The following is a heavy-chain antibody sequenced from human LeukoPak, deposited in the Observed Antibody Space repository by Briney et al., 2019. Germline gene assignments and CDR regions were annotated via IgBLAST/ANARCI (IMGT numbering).Heavy chain of an antibody. CDR2: TNNNGRST. V-gene: IGHV3-64D*06. J-gene: IGHJ4*02. CDR3: VKSGSDSWFAYFDS. CDR1: GFTFSSYV. D-gene: IGHD6-13*01. Sequence: GGSLRLSCSASGFTFSSYVMYWVRQAPGKGLEYVSTTNNNGRSTYHADSVKGRFTISRDNSKSTLYLQMNSLRVEDTAVYYCVKSGSDSWFAYFDSWGQGTLVTVSS.